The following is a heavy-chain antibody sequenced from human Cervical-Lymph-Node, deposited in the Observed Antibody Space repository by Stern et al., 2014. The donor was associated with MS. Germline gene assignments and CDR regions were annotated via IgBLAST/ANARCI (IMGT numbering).Heavy chain of an antibody. CDR2: ISANTGNT. D-gene: IGHD2-8*01. J-gene: IGHJ6*02. CDR1: GYTFTNYG. Sequence: VQLVESGAEVRKPGASVKVSCKASGYTFTNYGFSWVRQAPGQGLEWMGWISANTGNTNFAQEVQGRVPMSTDTSTSTAYMELRRLRSDDTAVYYCARDGRCTSAVCPYFYYYTMDVWGQGTTVTVSS. CDR3: ARDGRCTSAVCPYFYYYTMDV. V-gene: IGHV1-18*01.